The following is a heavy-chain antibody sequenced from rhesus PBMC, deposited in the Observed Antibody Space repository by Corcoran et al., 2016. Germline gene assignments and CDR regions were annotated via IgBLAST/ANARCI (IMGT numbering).Heavy chain of an antibody. CDR2: IYWNDDK. CDR1: RFSLSTIGLR. Sequence: QVTLKESSPALVKPAQTLTLTCTFSRFSLSTIGLRLAWIRAPSRKTLECLAHIYWNDDKYDSTSLKSRLTISKDTSKNQVVLTRTNMDPVDTATYYCARSWVPCYYCDYWCQGVLVTVSS. J-gene: IGHJ4*01. V-gene: IGHV2-1*01. D-gene: IGHD5-24*01. CDR3: ARSWVPCYYCDY.